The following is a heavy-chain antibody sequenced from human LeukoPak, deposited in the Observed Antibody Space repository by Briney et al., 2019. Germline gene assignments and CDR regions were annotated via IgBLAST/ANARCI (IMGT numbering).Heavy chain of an antibody. J-gene: IGHJ4*02. CDR3: ARDGDQGDYFDY. D-gene: IGHD3-10*01. CDR1: GYTFTSYG. V-gene: IGHV1-18*01. Sequence: GASVSVSCRASGYTFTSYGISGVRQAPGQGLEWMGWISAYNSDTNYAQTFQGRVTITTDTSTSTAYMELRSLRSDDTAVYYCARDGDQGDYFDYWGQGTLVTVSS. CDR2: ISAYNSDT.